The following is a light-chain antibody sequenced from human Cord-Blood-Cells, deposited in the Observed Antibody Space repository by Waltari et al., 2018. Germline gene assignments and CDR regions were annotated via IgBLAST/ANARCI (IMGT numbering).Light chain of an antibody. CDR3: SSYTSSSTLGV. CDR1: SSDVGGYNY. J-gene: IGLJ3*02. Sequence: QSTLTQPAPVSGSPGQSITIPCTGTSSDVGGYNYVSWYQQHPGKAPKLMIYDVSNRPSGVSNRFSGSKSGNTASLTISGLQAEDEADYYCSSYTSSSTLGVFGGGTKLTVL. V-gene: IGLV2-14*01. CDR2: DVS.